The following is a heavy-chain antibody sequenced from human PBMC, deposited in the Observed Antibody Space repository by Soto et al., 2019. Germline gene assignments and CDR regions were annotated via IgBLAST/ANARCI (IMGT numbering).Heavy chain of an antibody. CDR3: ARHRGRAAAGTLDY. CDR2: IYYSGST. D-gene: IGHD6-13*01. J-gene: IGHJ4*02. Sequence: PSETLSLTCTVSGGSISSSSYYWVWIRQPPGKGLEWIGSIYYSGSTYYNPSLKSRVTISVDTSKNQFSLKLSSVTAADTAVYYCARHRGRAAAGTLDYWGQGTLVTVSS. CDR1: GGSISSSSYY. V-gene: IGHV4-39*01.